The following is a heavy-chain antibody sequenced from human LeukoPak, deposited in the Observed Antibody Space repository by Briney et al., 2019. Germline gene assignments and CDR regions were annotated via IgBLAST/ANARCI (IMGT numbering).Heavy chain of an antibody. CDR2: ISAYNGNP. CDR3: ARDTAQAARSVFDAFDI. CDR1: GYTFTSYG. Sequence: ASVNVSCKPSGYTFTSYGTSRVRQAPGQGLEWMGWISAYNGNPNCAQKLQGRVTMTTDTSTSTAYMELRSLRSDDTAVYYCARDTAQAARSVFDAFDIWGQGTMVTVSS. J-gene: IGHJ3*02. D-gene: IGHD6-6*01. V-gene: IGHV1-18*01.